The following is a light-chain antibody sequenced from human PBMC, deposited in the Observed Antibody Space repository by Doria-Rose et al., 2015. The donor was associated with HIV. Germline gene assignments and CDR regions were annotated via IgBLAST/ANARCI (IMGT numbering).Light chain of an antibody. CDR1: QSFSSTY. Sequence: TQSPGTLSLSPGQRATLPCMARQSFSSTYLAWYQQKPGQAPSLLIYDGSTRATGIPDRFSASVSGTDFTLTINRLESEDFALYYCHQYGTSLTFGQGTKVEI. CDR2: DGS. CDR3: HQYGTSLT. V-gene: IGKV3-20*01. J-gene: IGKJ1*01.